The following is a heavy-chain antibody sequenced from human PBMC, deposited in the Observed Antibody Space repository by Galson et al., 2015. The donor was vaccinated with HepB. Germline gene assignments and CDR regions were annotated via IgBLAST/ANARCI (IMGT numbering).Heavy chain of an antibody. V-gene: IGHV3-23*01. CDR2: ISGSGGST. CDR1: GFTFSSYA. CDR3: ANQELWGFVGSGYYLPFDY. Sequence: SLRLSCAASGFTFSSYAMSWVRQAPGKGLEWVSAISGSGGSTYYADSVKGRFTISRDNSKNTLYLQMNSLRAEDTAVYYCANQELWGFVGSGYYLPFDYWGQGTLVTVSS. D-gene: IGHD3-22*01. J-gene: IGHJ4*02.